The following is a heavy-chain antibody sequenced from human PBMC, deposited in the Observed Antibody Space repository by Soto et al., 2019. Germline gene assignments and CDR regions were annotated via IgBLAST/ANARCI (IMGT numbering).Heavy chain of an antibody. CDR3: VRGQPHRITIFEVVIRSYDYGMDV. CDR1: GGSISSYY. D-gene: IGHD3-3*01. V-gene: IGHV4-59*12. J-gene: IGHJ6*02. Sequence: SETLSLTCTVSGGSISSYYWSRIRQPPGKGLEWIGYIYYRGSTNYNPSLKSRITMSVDTSKNQFSLKLSSVTAADTAVYFCVRGQPHRITIFEVVIRSYDYGMDVWGQGTTVTVSS. CDR2: IYYRGST.